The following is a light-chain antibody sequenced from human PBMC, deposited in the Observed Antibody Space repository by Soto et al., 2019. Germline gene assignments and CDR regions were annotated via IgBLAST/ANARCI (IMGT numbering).Light chain of an antibody. J-gene: IGLJ1*01. CDR2: GNS. V-gene: IGLV1-40*01. CDR3: QSYDSSLSGSYV. CDR1: SSNIGAGYD. Sequence: QAVVTQPPSVSGAPGQRVTISCTGSSSNIGAGYDVHWYQQLPGTAPKLLIYGNSNRPSGVPDRFSGSKSGTSASLAITGLQAEDEADYYCQSYDSSLSGSYVFGTGTKLTV.